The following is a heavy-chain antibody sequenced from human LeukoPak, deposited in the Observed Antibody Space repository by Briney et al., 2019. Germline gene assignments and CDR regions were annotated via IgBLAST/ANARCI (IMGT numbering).Heavy chain of an antibody. J-gene: IGHJ4*02. D-gene: IGHD3-22*01. CDR2: ISSSGSTI. CDR3: AKVGGDYYYDSSGYESFDY. Sequence: GGSLRLSCAASGFTFSSYEMNWVRQAPGKGLEWVSYISSSGSTIYYADSVKGRFTISRDNAKNSLYLQMNSLRAEDTAVYYCAKVGGDYYYDSSGYESFDYWGQGTLVTVSS. CDR1: GFTFSSYE. V-gene: IGHV3-48*03.